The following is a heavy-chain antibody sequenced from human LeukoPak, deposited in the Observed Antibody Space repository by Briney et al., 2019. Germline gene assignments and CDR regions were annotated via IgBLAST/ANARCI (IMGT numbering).Heavy chain of an antibody. CDR3: AREGYGDYGYYFDY. D-gene: IGHD4-17*01. CDR2: INHSGST. Sequence: SETLSLTCAVYGGSFSGYYWSWIRQPPGKGLEWIGEINHSGSTNYNPSLKSRVTISVDTSKNQFSLKLSSVTAADTAVYYCAREGYGDYGYYFDYWGQGTLVTVSS. V-gene: IGHV4-34*01. CDR1: GGSFSGYY. J-gene: IGHJ4*02.